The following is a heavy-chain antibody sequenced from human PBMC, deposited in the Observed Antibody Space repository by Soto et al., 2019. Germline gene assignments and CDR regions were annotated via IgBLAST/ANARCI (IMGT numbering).Heavy chain of an antibody. Sequence: EVQLLESGGALVQPGGSLRLSCAASGFTFSSYGMNWVRQAPGKGLDWVSAIRGSGGDTYYADSVKGRFTVSRDNSKNTLYLQMNNLRAEDTAIYFCAKVIDIWGTYRSFDYWGQGTLVTVSS. CDR2: IRGSGGDT. J-gene: IGHJ4*02. CDR1: GFTFSSYG. CDR3: AKVIDIWGTYRSFDY. D-gene: IGHD3-16*02. V-gene: IGHV3-23*01.